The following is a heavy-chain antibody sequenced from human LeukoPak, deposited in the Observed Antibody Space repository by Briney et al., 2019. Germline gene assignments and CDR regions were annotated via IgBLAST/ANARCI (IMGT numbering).Heavy chain of an antibody. Sequence: ASVKVSCKTSGYTFTGYYIHWVRQAPGQGLEWMGWISAYNGNTNYAQKLQGRVTMTTDTSTSTAYMELRSLRSDDTAVYYCARDSYGGAFDYWGQGTLVTVSS. CDR2: ISAYNGNT. V-gene: IGHV1-18*04. J-gene: IGHJ4*02. D-gene: IGHD4-23*01. CDR3: ARDSYGGAFDY. CDR1: GYTFTGYY.